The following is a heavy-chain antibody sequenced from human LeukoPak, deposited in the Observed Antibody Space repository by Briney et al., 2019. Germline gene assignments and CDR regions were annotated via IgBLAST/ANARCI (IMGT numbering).Heavy chain of an antibody. V-gene: IGHV4-39*01. D-gene: IGHD6-13*01. J-gene: IGHJ6*02. CDR2: IYYSGST. CDR3: ASGGAAAGTMDV. CDR1: GGSISSSSYY. Sequence: SETLSLTCTVSGGSISSSSYYWGWIRQPPGKGLEWIGSIYYSGSTYYNPSLKSRVTMSVDTSKNQFSLKLSSVTAADTAVYYCASGGAAAGTMDVWGQGTTVTVSS.